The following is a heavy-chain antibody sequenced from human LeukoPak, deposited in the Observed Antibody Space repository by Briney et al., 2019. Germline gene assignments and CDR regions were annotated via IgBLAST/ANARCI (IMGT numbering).Heavy chain of an antibody. J-gene: IGHJ4*02. Sequence: SVKVSCKASGGTFSSYAISWVRQAPGQGLEWMGGIIPIFGTANYAQKFQGRVTITADESTSTAYMELSSLRSEDTAVYYCARGRWSGYYEKSYYFDYWGQGTLVTVSS. V-gene: IGHV1-69*13. D-gene: IGHD3-3*01. CDR3: ARGRWSGYYEKSYYFDY. CDR2: IIPIFGTA. CDR1: GGTFSSYA.